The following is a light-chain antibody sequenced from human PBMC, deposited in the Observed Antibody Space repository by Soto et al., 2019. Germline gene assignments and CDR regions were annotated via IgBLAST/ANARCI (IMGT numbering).Light chain of an antibody. CDR2: GTS. Sequence: EILFTQSPGTLSLSPGERATLSCRASQSLSNNIYLAWYQQKPGQSPRLLIYGTSTRATGIPARLSGSGSGTEFTLAIRSLQSEDFAVYYCHQYNFWPTFGQGTKVDI. J-gene: IGKJ1*01. CDR3: HQYNFWPT. V-gene: IGKV3-15*01. CDR1: QSLSNN.